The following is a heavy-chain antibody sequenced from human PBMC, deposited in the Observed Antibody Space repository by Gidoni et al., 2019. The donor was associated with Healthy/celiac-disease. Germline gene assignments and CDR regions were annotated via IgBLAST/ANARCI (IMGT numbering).Heavy chain of an antibody. CDR2: IWYDGSNK. CDR3: ARGARGSFDY. CDR1: GFTFRSYG. Sequence: QVQLVESGGGVVQPGRSLRLSCAASGFTFRSYGMHGVRQAPGKGLEWVAVIWYDGSNKYYADSVKGRFTISRDNSKNTLYLQMNSLRAEDTAVYYCARGARGSFDYWGQGTLVTVSS. V-gene: IGHV3-33*01. J-gene: IGHJ4*02.